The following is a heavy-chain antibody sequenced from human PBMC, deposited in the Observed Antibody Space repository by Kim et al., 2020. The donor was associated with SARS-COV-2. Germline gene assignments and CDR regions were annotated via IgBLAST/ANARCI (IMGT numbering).Heavy chain of an antibody. D-gene: IGHD2-2*01. Sequence: GGSLRLSCAASGYTFSSHCMHWVRQAPGKGLEWVAGISNDGSNKYYADSVKGRLTITSDNSKNTLYVQINSLSAEDSVVYYCATDQGGYCSSPSCSNGMDVSSQGTTVTVSS. J-gene: IGHJ6*02. CDR3: ATDQGGYCSSPSCSNGMDV. CDR2: ISNDGSNK. V-gene: IGHV3-30*03. CDR1: GYTFSSHC.